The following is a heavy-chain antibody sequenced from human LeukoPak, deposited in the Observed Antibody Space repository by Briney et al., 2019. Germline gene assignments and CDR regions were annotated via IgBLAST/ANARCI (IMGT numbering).Heavy chain of an antibody. D-gene: IGHD1-26*01. CDR1: GGSFSGYY. Sequence: SETLSLTCAVYGGSFSGYYWSWIRQPPGKGLEWIREINHSGSTNYNPSLKSRVTISVDTSKNQFSLKLSSVTAADTAVYYCASGGYSGSYVGFDYWGQGTLVTVSS. J-gene: IGHJ4*02. CDR3: ASGGYSGSYVGFDY. CDR2: INHSGST. V-gene: IGHV4-34*01.